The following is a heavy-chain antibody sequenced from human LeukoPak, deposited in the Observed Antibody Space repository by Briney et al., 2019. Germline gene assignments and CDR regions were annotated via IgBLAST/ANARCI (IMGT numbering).Heavy chain of an antibody. V-gene: IGHV3-23*01. CDR2: ISGSGNGT. CDR3: AKRTMSAFDS. D-gene: IGHD5-24*01. CDR1: GFTFRTYA. J-gene: IGHJ4*02. Sequence: GGSLRLSCTASGFTFRTYAMSWVRQAPGKGLEWLSGISGSGNGTHYADSVKGRFIISRDNSKNMVYLQMNSLTVEDTATYYCAKRTMSAFDSWGQGTLLIVSS.